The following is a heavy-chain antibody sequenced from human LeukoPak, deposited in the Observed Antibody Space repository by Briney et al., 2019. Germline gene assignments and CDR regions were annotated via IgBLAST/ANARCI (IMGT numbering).Heavy chain of an antibody. V-gene: IGHV4-34*01. CDR3: ARSAGGSNYYGMDV. CDR2: SNDSGGT. CDR1: GGTFSGYY. Sequence: SETLSLTCAVYGGTFSGYYWSWIRQPPGKRLEWVGESNDSGGTNYNPSLKSRVTISADKSKNQVSLKLSSVTAADTAVYYCARSAGGSNYYGMDVWGQGTTVTVSS. J-gene: IGHJ6*02.